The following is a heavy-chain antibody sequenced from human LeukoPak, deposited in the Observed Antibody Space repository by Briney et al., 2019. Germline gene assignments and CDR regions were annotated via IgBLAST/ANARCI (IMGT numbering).Heavy chain of an antibody. D-gene: IGHD6-19*01. J-gene: IGHJ4*02. V-gene: IGHV1-2*02. CDR3: ARVEGIAVAGTGYFDY. CDR1: GYTFTGYY. CDR2: INPNSGGT. Sequence: ASVKVSCKASGYTFTGYYMHWVRQAPGQGLEWMGWINPNSGGTNYAQKFQGRVIMTRDTSISTAYMELSRLRSDDTAVYYCARVEGIAVAGTGYFDYWGQGTLVTVSS.